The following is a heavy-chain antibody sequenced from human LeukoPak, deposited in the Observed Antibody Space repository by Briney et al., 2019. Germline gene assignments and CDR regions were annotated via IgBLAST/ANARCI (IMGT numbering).Heavy chain of an antibody. CDR3: ARVSGVVVTPSNAFDI. CDR1: GGSISSGGYF. Sequence: SETLSLTCTVSGGSISSGGYFWSWIRQHPGQGLEWIGYIYYSGSTYYNPSLKRRVTISIDTSKNQFSLKLSSVTAADTAVYYCARVSGVVVTPSNAFDIWGQGTMVTVSS. D-gene: IGHD2-21*02. V-gene: IGHV4-31*03. CDR2: IYYSGST. J-gene: IGHJ3*02.